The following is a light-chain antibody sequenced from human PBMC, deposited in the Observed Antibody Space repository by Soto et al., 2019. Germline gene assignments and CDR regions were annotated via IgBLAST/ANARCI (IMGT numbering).Light chain of an antibody. J-gene: IGKJ3*01. CDR3: QQYNNWPGT. CDR1: QSVSSN. CDR2: GAS. V-gene: IGKV3-15*01. Sequence: EIVMTQSPATLSVSPGERATLSCRASQSVSSNLAWYQQKPGQAPRHLIYGASTRATGIPARVSGSGSGTEFTLTISSLQSEDFAVYFCQQYNNWPGTFGPGTKVDIK.